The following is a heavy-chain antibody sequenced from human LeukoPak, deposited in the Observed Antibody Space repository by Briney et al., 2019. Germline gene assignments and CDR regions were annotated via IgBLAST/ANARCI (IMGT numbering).Heavy chain of an antibody. CDR3: ARDLYCSSTSCAPPD. CDR2: INPNSGGT. CDR1: GYTFTGYY. J-gene: IGHJ4*02. Sequence: ASVKVSCKASGYTFTGYYMHWVRQAPGQGLEWMGWINPNSGGTNFAQKFQGRVTMTRDTSISTAYMELSRLRSDDTAVYYCARDLYCSSTSCAPPDWGQGTLVTVSS. V-gene: IGHV1-2*02. D-gene: IGHD2-2*01.